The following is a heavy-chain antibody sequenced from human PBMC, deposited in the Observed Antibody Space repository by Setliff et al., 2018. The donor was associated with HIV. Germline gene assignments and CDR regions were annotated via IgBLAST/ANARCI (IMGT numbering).Heavy chain of an antibody. J-gene: IGHJ3*02. CDR2: IYYSGQT. D-gene: IGHD3-10*01. Sequence: SETLSLTCNVSGDSMSSSAFYWGWVRQPPGKGLQWIGSIYYSGQTFYNLSLTSRVTISADTSKNYLFLKVRSVTAADTAIYYCARDRWFGENDAFDIWGQGTMGT. CDR1: GDSMSSSAFY. CDR3: ARDRWFGENDAFDI. V-gene: IGHV4-39*02.